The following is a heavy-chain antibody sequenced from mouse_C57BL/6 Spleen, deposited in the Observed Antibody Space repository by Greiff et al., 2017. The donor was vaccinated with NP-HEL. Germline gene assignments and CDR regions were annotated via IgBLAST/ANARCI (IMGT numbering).Heavy chain of an antibody. CDR3: ARSEYGYESHYAMDY. J-gene: IGHJ4*01. CDR1: DYTFTDYY. D-gene: IGHD2-2*01. Sequence: VQLQQSGAELVRPGASVKLSCKASDYTFTDYYINWVKQRPGQGLEWIARIYPGSGNTYYNEKFKGKATLTAEKSSSTAYMQLSSLTSEDSAVYFCARSEYGYESHYAMDYWGQGTSVTVSS. CDR2: IYPGSGNT. V-gene: IGHV1-76*01.